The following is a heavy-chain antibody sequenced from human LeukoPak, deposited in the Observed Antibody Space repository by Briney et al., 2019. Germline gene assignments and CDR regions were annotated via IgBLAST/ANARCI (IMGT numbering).Heavy chain of an antibody. CDR1: GITLSTFA. D-gene: IGHD5-12*01. V-gene: IGHV3-23*01. Sequence: PGGSLRLSCAASGITLSTFAMSWVRQAPGRGLECVSVISGGGDRTYYAETVRGRFTISRDNSKNTLYLQMSSLRADDAAIYYCAKGHSAYGTGFDYWGQGTLVTVSS. J-gene: IGHJ4*02. CDR3: AKGHSAYGTGFDY. CDR2: ISGGGDRT.